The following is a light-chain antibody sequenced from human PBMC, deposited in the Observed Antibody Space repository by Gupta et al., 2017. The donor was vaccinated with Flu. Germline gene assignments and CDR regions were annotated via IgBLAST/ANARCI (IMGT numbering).Light chain of an antibody. CDR1: QRINTY. CDR3: QQSDSSPLS. J-gene: IGKJ4*01. V-gene: IGKV1-39*01. Sequence: DIQMTQLPSSLSASVADRVTITCRASQRINTYVNWYQHKPGQAPILLIYIASNLQSGVPSRFSGCGYGTDFTLTISSLQPEDFATYYCQQSDSSPLSFGGGTKVEIK. CDR2: IAS.